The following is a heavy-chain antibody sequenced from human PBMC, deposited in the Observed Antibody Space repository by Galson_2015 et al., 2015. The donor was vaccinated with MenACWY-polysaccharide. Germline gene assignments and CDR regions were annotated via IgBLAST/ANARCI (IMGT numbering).Heavy chain of an antibody. J-gene: IGHJ4*02. CDR3: ARERWVRGVFFDQ. CDR2: IKQDGSEK. D-gene: IGHD3-10*01. V-gene: IGHV3-7*01. Sequence: ALRLSCAASGFTFSNFWMSWVRQAPGKGLEWVASIKQDGSEKYLVDSVKGRFTISRDNAGNSLFLQMNSLRAEDTAVYYCARERWVRGVFFDQWGQGTLVTVSS. CDR1: GFTFSNFW.